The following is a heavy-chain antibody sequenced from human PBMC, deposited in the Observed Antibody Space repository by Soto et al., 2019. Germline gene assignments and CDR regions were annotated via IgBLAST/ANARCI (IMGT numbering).Heavy chain of an antibody. CDR3: ARGYYDSSGYYRGGRGAGMDV. D-gene: IGHD3-22*01. CDR1: GGTFSSYA. J-gene: IGHJ6*02. CDR2: IIPIFGTA. V-gene: IGHV1-69*01. Sequence: QVQLVQSGAEVKKPGSSVKVSCKASGGTFSSYAISWVRQAPGQGLEWMGGIIPIFGTANYAQKFQGRVTITEDESTSTAYMELSSLRSEDTAVYYCARGYYDSSGYYRGGRGAGMDVWGQGTTVTVSS.